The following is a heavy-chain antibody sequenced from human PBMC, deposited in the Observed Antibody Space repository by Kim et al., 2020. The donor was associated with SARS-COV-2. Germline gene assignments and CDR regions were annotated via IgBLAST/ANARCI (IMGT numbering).Heavy chain of an antibody. CDR1: GFTFNNAW. CDR3: TTGYSSSWSDYYFYGVDV. Sequence: GGSLRLSCAASGFTFNNAWMSWVRQAPGKGLEWVGRIKSKTDGGTTDYAAPVKGRFTISRDDSKNTLYLQMNSLKTEDTAVYYCTTGYSSSWSDYYFYGVDVWGQGTTVTVSS. V-gene: IGHV3-15*01. D-gene: IGHD6-13*01. J-gene: IGHJ6*02. CDR2: IKSKTDGGTT.